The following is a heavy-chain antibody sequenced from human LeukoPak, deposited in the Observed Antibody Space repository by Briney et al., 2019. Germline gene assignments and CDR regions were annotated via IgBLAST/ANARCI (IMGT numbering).Heavy chain of an antibody. Sequence: SETLSLTCNVSGVSIRDDSYYWRWIRQSAGKGLEWIGRIYSSGSTNYRPSLRDRVTISLDTSKNQFFLKLSSVNAADTAVYYCARSPSYYYDSDGYQRYYFDYWGQGTLVTVSS. D-gene: IGHD3-22*01. CDR2: IYSSGST. CDR1: GVSIRDDSYY. CDR3: ARSPSYYYDSDGYQRYYFDY. V-gene: IGHV4-61*02. J-gene: IGHJ4*02.